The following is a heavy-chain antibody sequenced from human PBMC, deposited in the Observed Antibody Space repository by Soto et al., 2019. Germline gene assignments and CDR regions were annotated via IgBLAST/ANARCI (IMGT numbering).Heavy chain of an antibody. CDR2: MNLDGSER. V-gene: IGHV3-7*04. CDR1: GFNFRATC. J-gene: IGHJ3*02. D-gene: IGHD3-22*01. CDR3: ARGDYYDTNGPFSDAFDI. Sequence: GGSLRLSCAASGFNFRATCMTWVRQAPGKGLEWVANMNLDGSERNYADSVKGRFTISRDNAKSSLYLQMSSLRAEDTALYYCARGDYYDTNGPFSDAFDIWGQGTMVTVSS.